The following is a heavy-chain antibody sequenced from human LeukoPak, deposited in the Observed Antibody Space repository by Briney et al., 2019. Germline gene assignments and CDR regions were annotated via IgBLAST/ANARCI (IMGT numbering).Heavy chain of an antibody. V-gene: IGHV4-30-2*01. CDR1: GGSISSGGYS. J-gene: IGHJ6*02. D-gene: IGHD5-12*01. CDR3: AREALNSRYSGAGMDV. CDR2: IYHSGST. Sequence: SETLSLTCAVSGGSISSGGYSWSWIRQPPGKGLEWIGYIYHSGSTYYNPSLKSRVTISVDRSKNQFSLKLSSVTAADTAVYYCAREALNSRYSGAGMDVWGQGTTVPVSS.